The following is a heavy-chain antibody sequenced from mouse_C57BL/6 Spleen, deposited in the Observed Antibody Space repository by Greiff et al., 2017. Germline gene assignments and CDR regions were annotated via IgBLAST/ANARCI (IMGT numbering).Heavy chain of an antibody. J-gene: IGHJ2*01. V-gene: IGHV1-54*01. CDR2: INPGSGGT. Sequence: QVQLKESGAELVRPGTSVKVSCKASGYAFTNYLIEWVKQRPGQGLEWIGVINPGSGGTNYNEKFKGKATLTADKSSSTAYMQLSSLTSEDSAVXVCARRGLGTTEGNYFDYWGQGTTLTVSS. CDR1: GYAFTNYL. CDR3: ARRGLGTTEGNYFDY. D-gene: IGHD1-1*01.